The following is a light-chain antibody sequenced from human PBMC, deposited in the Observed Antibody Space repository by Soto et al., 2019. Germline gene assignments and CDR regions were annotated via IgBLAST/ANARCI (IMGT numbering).Light chain of an antibody. V-gene: IGLV2-14*01. CDR2: DVS. J-gene: IGLJ1*01. CDR3: SSYTSSSFYV. Sequence: QSVLTQPASVSGSPGQSITISCTGTSSDVGGYNYVSWYQQHPGKAPKLMIYDVSNRPSGVSNRFSGSKPGNTASLTISGLQAEDEADYYCSSYTSSSFYVFGTGTKLTVL. CDR1: SSDVGGYNY.